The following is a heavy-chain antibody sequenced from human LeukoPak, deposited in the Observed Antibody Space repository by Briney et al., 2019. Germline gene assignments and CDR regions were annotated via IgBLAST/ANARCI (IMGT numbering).Heavy chain of an antibody. Sequence: PSETLSLTCAVYGGSFSGYYWSWIRQPPGKGVEWIGEINHSGSTNYNQSLKSRVTISVDTSKNQFSLKLSSVTAADTAVYYCARGTIFGSRYMDVWGKGTTVTVSS. CDR3: ARGTIFGSRYMDV. V-gene: IGHV4-34*01. D-gene: IGHD3-3*01. CDR2: INHSGST. CDR1: GGSFSGYY. J-gene: IGHJ6*03.